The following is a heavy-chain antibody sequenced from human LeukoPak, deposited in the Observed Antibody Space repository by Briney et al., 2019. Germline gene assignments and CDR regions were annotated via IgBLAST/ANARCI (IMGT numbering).Heavy chain of an antibody. Sequence: SETLSLTCAVYGGSFSGYYWSWIRQPPGKGLEWIGEINHSGSTNYNPSLKSRVTISVDTSKNQFSLKLSSVTAADTAVYYCARGPGHDSSREDYWGQGTLVTVSS. CDR3: ARGPGHDSSREDY. V-gene: IGHV4-34*01. CDR2: INHSGST. CDR1: GGSFSGYY. J-gene: IGHJ4*02. D-gene: IGHD3-22*01.